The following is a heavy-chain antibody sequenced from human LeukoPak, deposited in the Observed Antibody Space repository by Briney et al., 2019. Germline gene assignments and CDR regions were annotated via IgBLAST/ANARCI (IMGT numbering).Heavy chain of an antibody. Sequence: GGSLRLSCAASGLTFSRYWMHWVRQAQAKGPVWVSRINGDGSRTAYADSVKGRFTTSRDNTKNTLYLQMNSLRAEDTAVYYCARADRGDVFDIWGQGTMVTVSS. J-gene: IGHJ3*02. D-gene: IGHD2-15*01. CDR3: ARADRGDVFDI. V-gene: IGHV3-74*01. CDR2: INGDGSRT. CDR1: GLTFSRYW.